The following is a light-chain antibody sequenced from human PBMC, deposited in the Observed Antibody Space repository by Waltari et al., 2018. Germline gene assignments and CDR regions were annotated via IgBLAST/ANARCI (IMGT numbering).Light chain of an antibody. CDR2: KSD. CDR1: SSNIGSNY. CDR3: AAWDDMWSGLWV. J-gene: IGLJ3*02. V-gene: IGLV1-47*01. Sequence: QSVLTQPPPASGAPGQRVTISCSGSSSNIGSNYVYWYQHFPGTAPNLLIYKSDRPPAGFPHRLSGAKSGSSASLAIWGIRSGDESDDYCAAWDDMWSGLWVFGPGTKLS.